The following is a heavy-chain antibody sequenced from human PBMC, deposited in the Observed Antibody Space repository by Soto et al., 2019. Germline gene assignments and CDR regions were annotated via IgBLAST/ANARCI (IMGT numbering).Heavy chain of an antibody. CDR1: GDSVSSNSAA. Sequence: SQTLSLTCAISGDSVSSNSAAWNWIRQSPSRGLEWLGRTYYRAKWYNEYAGSVKSRITINPDTSKNQFSLQLNSVTPEASAAYYCARVQGRGVSYFDYWGQGTLVPAPS. CDR2: TYYRAKWYN. V-gene: IGHV6-1*01. D-gene: IGHD3-10*01. CDR3: ARVQGRGVSYFDY. J-gene: IGHJ4*02.